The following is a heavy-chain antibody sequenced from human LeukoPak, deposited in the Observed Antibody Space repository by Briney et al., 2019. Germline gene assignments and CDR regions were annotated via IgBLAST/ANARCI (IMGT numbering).Heavy chain of an antibody. V-gene: IGHV3-7*01. CDR3: AKGTCGGDCYPPLYYFDY. Sequence: GGSLRLSCAASGFTFSYHWMTWVRQAPGKGLEWVANIKNDGAVKNYVDSVKGRFTISRDNAKNSLYLQMNSLRAEDTAVYYCAKGTCGGDCYPPLYYFDYWGQGTLVTVSS. D-gene: IGHD2-21*02. CDR2: IKNDGAVK. CDR1: GFTFSYHW. J-gene: IGHJ4*02.